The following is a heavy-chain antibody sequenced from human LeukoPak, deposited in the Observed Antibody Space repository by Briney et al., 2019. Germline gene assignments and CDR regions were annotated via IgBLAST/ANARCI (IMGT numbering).Heavy chain of an antibody. CDR3: AKDICSGGSCYFDY. J-gene: IGHJ4*02. CDR1: GFTFDDYA. Sequence: GGSLRLSCAASGFTFDDYAMHWVRQAPGKGLEWVSGISWNSGSIGYADSVKGRFTISRDNAKNSLYLQMNSLRAEDTALYYCAKDICSGGSCYFDYWGQGTLVTVPS. CDR2: ISWNSGSI. D-gene: IGHD2-15*01. V-gene: IGHV3-9*01.